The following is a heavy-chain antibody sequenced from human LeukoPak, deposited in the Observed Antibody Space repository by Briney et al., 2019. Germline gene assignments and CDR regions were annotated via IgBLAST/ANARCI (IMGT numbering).Heavy chain of an antibody. CDR3: ATDPYGSGRQSYYNYYGMDV. CDR1: GYTLTELS. CDR2: FDPEDGET. J-gene: IGHJ6*02. D-gene: IGHD3-10*01. V-gene: IGHV1-24*01. Sequence: GASVKVSCKVSGYTLTELSMHWVRQAPGKGLEWMGGFDPEDGETIYAQKFQGRVTMTEDTSTDTAYMELSSLRSEDTAVYYCATDPYGSGRQSYYNYYGMDVWGQGTTVTVSS.